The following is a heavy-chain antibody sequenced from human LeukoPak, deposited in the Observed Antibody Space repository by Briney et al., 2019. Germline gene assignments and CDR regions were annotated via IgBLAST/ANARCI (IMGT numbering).Heavy chain of an antibody. Sequence: ASVKVSCKASGYTFTSYGISWVRQAPGQGLEWMGWISAYNGNTNYAQKLQGRVTMTTDTSTSTAYMELRSLRSDDTAVYYCARDRQSIAARPEYFQHWGQGTLVTVSS. CDR2: ISAYNGNT. CDR3: ARDRQSIAARPEYFQH. V-gene: IGHV1-18*01. D-gene: IGHD6-6*01. CDR1: GYTFTSYG. J-gene: IGHJ1*01.